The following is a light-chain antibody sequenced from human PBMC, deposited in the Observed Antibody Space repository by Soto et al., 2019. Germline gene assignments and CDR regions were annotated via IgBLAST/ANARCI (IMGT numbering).Light chain of an antibody. J-gene: IGLJ7*01. V-gene: IGLV2-8*01. CDR2: EVS. CDR3: SSYAGSNHNWV. Sequence: QSALTQPPSASGSPGQSVTISCTGTSSDVGGYNYVSRYQQHPGKAPKLMIYEVSKRPSGVPDRFSGSKSGNTASLTVSGLQAEDEADYYCSSYAGSNHNWVFGGGIQLTVL. CDR1: SSDVGGYNY.